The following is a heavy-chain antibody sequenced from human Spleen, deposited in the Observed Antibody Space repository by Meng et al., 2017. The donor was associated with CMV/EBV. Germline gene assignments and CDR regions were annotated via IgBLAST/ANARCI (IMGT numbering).Heavy chain of an antibody. D-gene: IGHD3-3*01. Sequence: GESLKISCAASGFRFSSFVINWVRQAPGKGLEWVSSISSSSSYIYYADSVRGRFTISRDNAKNSLYLHVDTLRAEDTAMYYCARGWRGDFWSGYLRTLDYWGQGMLVTVS. CDR2: ISSSSSYI. CDR3: ARGWRGDFWSGYLRTLDY. J-gene: IGHJ4*02. V-gene: IGHV3-21*06. CDR1: GFRFSSFV.